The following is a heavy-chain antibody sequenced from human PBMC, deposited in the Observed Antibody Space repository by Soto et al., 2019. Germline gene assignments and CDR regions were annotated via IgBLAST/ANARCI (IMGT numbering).Heavy chain of an antibody. Sequence: GGSLRLSCAASGFTFSSYGMHWVRQAPGKGLEWVAVISYDGSNKYYADSVKGRFTISRDNSKNTLYLQMNSLRAEDMAVYYCAKAYSYDYFDYWGQGTLVTVSS. D-gene: IGHD5-18*01. CDR1: GFTFSSYG. CDR2: ISYDGSNK. CDR3: AKAYSYDYFDY. V-gene: IGHV3-30*18. J-gene: IGHJ4*02.